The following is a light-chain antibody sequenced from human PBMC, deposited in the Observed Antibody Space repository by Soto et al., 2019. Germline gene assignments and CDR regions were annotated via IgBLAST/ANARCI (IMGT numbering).Light chain of an antibody. J-gene: IGKJ1*01. CDR2: KAS. CDR3: QQYDSYSRT. V-gene: IGKV1-5*03. CDR1: QSISSW. Sequence: DVQRTQSPSTLSASVGDRVTITCRASQSISSWLAWYQQKPGKAPKLLIYKASSLESGVPSRFSGSGSGTEFSLTISCLQPDDFATYYCQQYDSYSRTFGQGTKVEIK.